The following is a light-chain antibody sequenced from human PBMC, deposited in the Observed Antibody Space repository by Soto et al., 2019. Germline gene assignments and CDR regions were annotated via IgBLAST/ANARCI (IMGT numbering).Light chain of an antibody. Sequence: EIVLTQSPGTLSLSPGERATLSCRASQSVSSSYLAWYQQKPGQAPRLLIYGASSRATGIPDRFSGSGSGTAFTLTISRLEPEDFAVYYCQQYGSAFGQGTKVDIK. V-gene: IGKV3-20*01. CDR1: QSVSSSY. J-gene: IGKJ1*01. CDR3: QQYGSA. CDR2: GAS.